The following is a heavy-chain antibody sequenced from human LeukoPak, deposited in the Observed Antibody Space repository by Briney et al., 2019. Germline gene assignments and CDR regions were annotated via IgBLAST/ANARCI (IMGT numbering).Heavy chain of an antibody. CDR2: IYYSGST. V-gene: IGHV4-59*01. D-gene: IGHD4-23*01. J-gene: IGHJ4*02. Sequence: PSETLSLTCTVSGGSISSYYWSWIRQPPGKGLEWIGYIYYSGSTNYNPSLKSRVTISVDTSKNQFSLKLSSVTAADTAVYYCAREQVSYGGNSGPFDYWGQGTLVTVSS. CDR1: GGSISSYY. CDR3: AREQVSYGGNSGPFDY.